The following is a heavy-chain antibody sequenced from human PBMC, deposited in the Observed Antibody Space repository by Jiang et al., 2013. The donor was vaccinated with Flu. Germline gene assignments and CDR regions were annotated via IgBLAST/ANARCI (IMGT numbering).Heavy chain of an antibody. D-gene: IGHD6-6*01. Sequence: GPGLVKPSQTLSLTCTVSGGSISHGDYYWSWIRQPPGKGLEWIGYIYYSGSTYYNPSLKSRVIISVDTSKNQFSLKLNSVTAADAAMYYCARDALHSNSRGFDYWGQGTLVTVSS. CDR1: GGSISHGDYY. CDR3: ARDALHSNSRGFDY. V-gene: IGHV4-30-4*01. CDR2: IYYSGST. J-gene: IGHJ4*02.